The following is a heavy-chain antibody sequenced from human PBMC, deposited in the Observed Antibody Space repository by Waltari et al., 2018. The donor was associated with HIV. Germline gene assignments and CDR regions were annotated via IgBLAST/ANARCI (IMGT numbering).Heavy chain of an antibody. J-gene: IGHJ3*01. CDR3: ARGGCSGGTCYSKSFDL. CDR2: IIPMFGTA. CDR1: GGTFGSYT. Sequence: QVQLVQSGAEVKKPESSVKVSCKASGGTFGSYTITWVRQAPGQGPERMGGIIPMFGTATYEQKFQGRVTMTADKSTNTVYLELSTLRFDDTALYYCARGGCSGGTCYSKSFDLWGQGTMVTVSS. V-gene: IGHV1-69*06. D-gene: IGHD2-21*01.